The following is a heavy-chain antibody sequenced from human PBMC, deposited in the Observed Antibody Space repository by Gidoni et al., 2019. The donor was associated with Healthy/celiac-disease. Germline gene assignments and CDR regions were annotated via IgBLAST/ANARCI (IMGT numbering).Heavy chain of an antibody. CDR3: AKESIVVVTATFDY. V-gene: IGHV3-30*18. Sequence: QVQLVESGGGVVQPGRSLRLSCAASGSTFSSYGMHWVRRAPGKGLEWVAVISYDGSNKYYADSVKGRFTISRDNSKNTLYLQMNSLRAEDTAVYYCAKESIVVVTATFDYWGQGTLVTVSS. CDR1: GSTFSSYG. J-gene: IGHJ4*02. CDR2: ISYDGSNK. D-gene: IGHD2-21*02.